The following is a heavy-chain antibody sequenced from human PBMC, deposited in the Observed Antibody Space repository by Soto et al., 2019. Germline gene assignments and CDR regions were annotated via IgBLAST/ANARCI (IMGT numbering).Heavy chain of an antibody. CDR2: ISSSSSYI. V-gene: IGHV3-21*01. Sequence: PGGSLRLSCAASGFTFSSYSMNWVRQAPGKGLEWVSSISSSSSYIYYADSVKGRFTISRDNAKNSLYLQMNSLRAEDTAVYYCARDARRYCSSTSCHPRWFDPWGQGTLVTV. J-gene: IGHJ5*02. CDR1: GFTFSSYS. D-gene: IGHD2-2*01. CDR3: ARDARRYCSSTSCHPRWFDP.